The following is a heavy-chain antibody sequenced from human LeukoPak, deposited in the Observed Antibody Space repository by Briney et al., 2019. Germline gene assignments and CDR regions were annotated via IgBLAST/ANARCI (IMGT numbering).Heavy chain of an antibody. CDR3: ARSFCSSTSCYGASYYYYYMDV. Sequence: GSSVKVSCKASGGTFSSYAISWVRQAPGQGLEWMGGIIPIFGTANYAQKFQGRVTITADESTSTAYMELSSLRSEDTAVYYCARSFCSSTSCYGASYYYYYMDVWGKGTTVTVSS. J-gene: IGHJ6*03. CDR2: IIPIFGTA. V-gene: IGHV1-69*01. CDR1: GGTFSSYA. D-gene: IGHD2-2*01.